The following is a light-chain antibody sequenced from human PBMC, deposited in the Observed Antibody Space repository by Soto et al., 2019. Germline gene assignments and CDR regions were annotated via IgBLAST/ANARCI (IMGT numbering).Light chain of an antibody. CDR1: SSDVGGYNY. CDR3: SSYTSSSTPRVV. J-gene: IGLJ2*01. V-gene: IGLV2-14*01. Sequence: QSALTQHASVSGSPGQSITISCTGTSSDVGGYNYVSWYQQHPGKAPKLMIYEVSNRPSGVSNRFSGSKSGNTASLTISGLQAEDEADYYCSSYTSSSTPRVVFGGGTKVTVL. CDR2: EVS.